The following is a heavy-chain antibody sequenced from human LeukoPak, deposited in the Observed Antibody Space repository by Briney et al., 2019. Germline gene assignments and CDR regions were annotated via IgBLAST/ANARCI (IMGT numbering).Heavy chain of an antibody. CDR1: GYTFTGHY. D-gene: IGHD3-3*01. V-gene: IGHV1-2*02. CDR2: INPNSGGT. Sequence: ASVKVSCKASGYTFTGHYMHWVRQAPGQGLEWMGWINPNSGGTNYAQKFQGRVTMTRDTSISTAYMELSRLRSDDTAVYYCARVPNIKDITIFGVVMDYWGQGTLVTVSS. CDR3: ARVPNIKDITIFGVVMDY. J-gene: IGHJ4*02.